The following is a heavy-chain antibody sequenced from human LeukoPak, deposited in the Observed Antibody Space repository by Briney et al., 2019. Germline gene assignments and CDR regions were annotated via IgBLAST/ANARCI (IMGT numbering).Heavy chain of an antibody. V-gene: IGHV3-21*01. CDR3: ARELDRIPDLDS. J-gene: IGHJ4*02. CDR2: INNSGDDK. D-gene: IGHD1-1*01. CDR1: GHTFSCCS. Sequence: PGESLRLSCGASGHTFSCCSIEWVRQAPGKGLELLSSINNSGDDKYHADSVQGRFPISRDNAKNSLYLQMNSLRAEDTAVYYCARELDRIPDLDSWGQGTQVTVSS.